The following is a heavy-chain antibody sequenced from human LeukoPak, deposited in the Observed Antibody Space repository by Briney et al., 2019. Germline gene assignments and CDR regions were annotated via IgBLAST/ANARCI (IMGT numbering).Heavy chain of an antibody. CDR1: GFPFNSYA. J-gene: IGHJ4*02. CDR3: VKGYRYFDY. D-gene: IGHD5-18*01. Sequence: GGSLRLSCAASGFPFNSYAMTWVRRAPGKGLEWVSGVSNAAVTTYYADSVKGRFSISRDNPKNTLYLQMNSLRAEDTAVYYCVKGYRYFDYWGQGTLVTVSS. V-gene: IGHV3-23*01. CDR2: VSNAAVTT.